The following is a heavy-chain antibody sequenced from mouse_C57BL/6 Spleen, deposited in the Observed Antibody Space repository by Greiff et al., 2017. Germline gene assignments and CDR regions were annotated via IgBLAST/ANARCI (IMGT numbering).Heavy chain of an antibody. J-gene: IGHJ4*01. CDR1: GYTFTSYW. CDR3: ARSEYGYYVPMDY. Sequence: VQLQQPGAELVRPGSSVKLSCKASGYTFTSYWMHWVKQRPIQGLEWIGNIDPSDSETHYNQKFKDKATLTVDKSSSTAYMQLSSLRSEDSAVYYCARSEYGYYVPMDYWGQGTSVTVSS. V-gene: IGHV1-52*01. D-gene: IGHD2-10*02. CDR2: IDPSDSET.